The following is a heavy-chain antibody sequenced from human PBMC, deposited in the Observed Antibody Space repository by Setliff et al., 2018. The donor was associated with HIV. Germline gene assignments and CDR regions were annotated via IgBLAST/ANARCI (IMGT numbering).Heavy chain of an antibody. V-gene: IGHV4-31*03. J-gene: IGHJ4*02. D-gene: IGHD3-9*01. CDR2: MYHSGST. CDR1: GVSIPTDGYY. CDR3: AGGRYFRDIRDSRFDF. Sequence: PSETLSLTCSVSGVSIPTDGYYWSWIRHYPGKGLEWIGYMYHSGSTYYNASLASRLIMSLDPSKNQFSLKLNSMTAADTAMYYCAGGRYFRDIRDSRFDFWGQGMLVTVSS.